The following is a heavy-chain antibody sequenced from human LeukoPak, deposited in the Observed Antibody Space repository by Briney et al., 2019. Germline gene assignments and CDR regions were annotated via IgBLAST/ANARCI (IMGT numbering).Heavy chain of an antibody. D-gene: IGHD5-12*01. CDR2: ISWNSGSI. CDR3: AKARGYSGYLGY. CDR1: GFTFDDYA. J-gene: IGHJ4*02. V-gene: IGHV3-9*01. Sequence: TGGSLRLSCAASGFTFDDYAMHWVRQAPGKGLEWVSGISWNSGSIGYADSVKGRFTISRDNAKNSLYLQMNSLRAEDTALYYCAKARGYSGYLGYWGQGTLVTVSS.